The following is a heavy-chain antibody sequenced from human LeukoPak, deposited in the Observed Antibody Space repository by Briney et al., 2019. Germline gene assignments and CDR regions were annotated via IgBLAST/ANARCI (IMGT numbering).Heavy chain of an antibody. V-gene: IGHV4-61*02. CDR2: IYTSGST. D-gene: IGHD3-10*01. CDR3: ARLYGSGSYSDY. Sequence: PSQTLSLTCTVSGGSISSGSYYWSWIRRPAGKGLEWIGRIYTSGSTNYNPSLKSRVTISVDTSKNQFSLKLSSVTAADTAVYYCARLYGSGSYSDYWGQGTLVTVSS. J-gene: IGHJ4*02. CDR1: GGSISSGSYY.